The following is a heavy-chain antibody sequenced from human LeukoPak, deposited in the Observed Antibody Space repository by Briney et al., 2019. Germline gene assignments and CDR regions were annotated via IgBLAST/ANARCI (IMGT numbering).Heavy chain of an antibody. Sequence: SETLSLTCTVSGGSISSSSYYWGWIRQPPGKGLEWIGSIYYSGSTYYNPSLKSRVTISVDTSKNQFSLKLSSVTAADTAVYYCARETKAAAGTSFDYWGQGTLVTVSS. CDR2: IYYSGST. CDR1: GGSISSSSYY. J-gene: IGHJ4*02. CDR3: ARETKAAAGTSFDY. D-gene: IGHD6-13*01. V-gene: IGHV4-39*07.